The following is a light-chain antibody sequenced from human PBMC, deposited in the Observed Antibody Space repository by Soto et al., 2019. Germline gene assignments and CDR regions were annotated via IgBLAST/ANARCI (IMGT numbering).Light chain of an antibody. CDR2: DVS. CDR1: SSDVGDYNS. V-gene: IGLV2-14*01. Sequence: QSALTQPASVSGSPGQSITISCTGTSSDVGDYNSVSWYQQHPGKAPQLMIHDVSNRPSGVSSRFSGSRSGNTASLTISGLQAEDEADYYCSSYSSSSTYVFGTGTKLTVL. CDR3: SSYSSSSTYV. J-gene: IGLJ1*01.